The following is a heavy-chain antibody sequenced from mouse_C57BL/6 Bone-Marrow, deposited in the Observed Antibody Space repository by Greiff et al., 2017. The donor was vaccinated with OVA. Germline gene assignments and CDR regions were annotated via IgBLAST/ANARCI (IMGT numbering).Heavy chain of an antibody. V-gene: IGHV1-80*01. Sequence: QVQLKQSGAELVKPGASVKISCKASGYAFSSYWMNWVKQRPGKGLEWIGQIYPGDGDTNYNGKFKGKATLTADKSSSTAYMQLSSLTSEDSAVYFCARPLYGSSPWFAYWGQGTLVTVSA. CDR1: GYAFSSYW. CDR2: IYPGDGDT. D-gene: IGHD1-1*01. CDR3: ARPLYGSSPWFAY. J-gene: IGHJ3*01.